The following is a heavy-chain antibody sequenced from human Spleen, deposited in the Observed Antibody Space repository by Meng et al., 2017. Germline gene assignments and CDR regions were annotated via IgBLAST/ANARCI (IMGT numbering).Heavy chain of an antibody. J-gene: IGHJ4*02. CDR3: VRDEDISAAGKLFGDY. CDR1: GYTFTAYW. V-gene: IGHV1-2*06. CDR2: IDPRSGDT. D-gene: IGHD6-13*01. Sequence: QVQLVQFGAEVKNPGASVKVSCKPSGYTFTAYWLHWVRQAPGQGLDWMGRIDPRSGDTQYAQKFQGRVTMTRDTSISTTYMELSRLRSDDTAVYYCVRDEDISAAGKLFGDYWGQGTLVTVSS.